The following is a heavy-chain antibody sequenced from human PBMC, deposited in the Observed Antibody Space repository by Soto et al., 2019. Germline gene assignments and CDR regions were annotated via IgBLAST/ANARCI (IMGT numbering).Heavy chain of an antibody. Sequence: QVQLVESGGGVVQPGRSLRLSCAASGFTFSSYGMHWVRQAPGKGLEWVAVISYDGSNKYYADSVKGRFTISRDNSKNTLYLQMNSQRAEDTAVYYCAKVAATRYSSGWYSTYYYYGMDVWGQGTTVTVS. D-gene: IGHD6-19*01. J-gene: IGHJ6*02. CDR3: AKVAATRYSSGWYSTYYYYGMDV. CDR1: GFTFSSYG. V-gene: IGHV3-30*18. CDR2: ISYDGSNK.